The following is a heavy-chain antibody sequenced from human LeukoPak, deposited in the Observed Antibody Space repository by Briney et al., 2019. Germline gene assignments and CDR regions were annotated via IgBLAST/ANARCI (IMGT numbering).Heavy chain of an antibody. J-gene: IGHJ5*02. CDR1: GFTVSNYD. V-gene: IGHV3-23*01. Sequence: GGSLRLSWAASGFTVSNYDMRWVRPTPGKSPGWVSAIRGSDGGRYYADPVKGRFPISRDNSKNMVYLQMDGLRAEDTGVYYCAKGWDGYSLFDPWGQGTLVTVSS. D-gene: IGHD5-24*01. CDR3: AKGWDGYSLFDP. CDR2: IRGSDGGR.